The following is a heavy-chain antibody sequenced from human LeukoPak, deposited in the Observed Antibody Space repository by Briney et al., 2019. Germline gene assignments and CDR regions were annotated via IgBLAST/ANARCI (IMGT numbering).Heavy chain of an antibody. D-gene: IGHD2-2*03. CDR1: GFTFSSYS. CDR2: ISSSSSYI. V-gene: IGHV3-21*01. J-gene: IGHJ4*02. CDR3: ARARTVDIVIDY. Sequence: GGSLRLSCAASGFTFSSYSMNWVRQAPGKGLEWVSSISSSSSYIYYADSVKDRFTISRDNAKNSLYLQMNSLRAEDTAVYYCARARTVDIVIDYWGQGTLVTVSS.